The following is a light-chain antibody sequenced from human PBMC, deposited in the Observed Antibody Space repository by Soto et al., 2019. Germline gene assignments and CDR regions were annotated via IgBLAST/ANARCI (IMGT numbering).Light chain of an antibody. J-gene: IGKJ2*03. CDR2: GAS. CDR3: LHDYNYPFS. V-gene: IGKV1-6*01. CDR1: QDIRKD. Sequence: AIQMTQSPSSLSASVGDRVSITCRASQDIRKDLAWYQQKPGKAPQILIYGASTLQTGVASRLIGSGSPTDFTLTISSLQPEHSAAYYCLHDYNYPFSFGQGT.